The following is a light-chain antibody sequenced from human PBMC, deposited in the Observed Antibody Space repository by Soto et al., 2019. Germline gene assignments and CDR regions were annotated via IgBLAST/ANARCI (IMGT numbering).Light chain of an antibody. CDR2: GAS. CDR1: QSLSSY. J-gene: IGKJ2*01. Sequence: EIVLTQSPGTLSLSPGERATLSCRASQSLSSYLAWYQQKPGQAPRLLIYGASSRATGIPDRFSGSGSGTDFTLTISRLEPEDFAVDYCRQYGSSPSYTFGQGTKLESK. V-gene: IGKV3-20*01. CDR3: RQYGSSPSYT.